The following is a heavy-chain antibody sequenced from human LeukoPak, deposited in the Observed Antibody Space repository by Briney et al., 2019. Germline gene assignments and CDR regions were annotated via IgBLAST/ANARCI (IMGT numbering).Heavy chain of an antibody. J-gene: IGHJ4*02. CDR1: GYTFTSYD. Sequence: ASVKVSCKASGYTFTSYDINWVRQATGQGLEWMGWMNPNSGNTGYAQKFQGRVTMTRDTSTSTAYMELSSLRSEDTAVYYCARSIIAVADFDCWGQGTLVTVSS. CDR3: ARSIIAVADFDC. V-gene: IGHV1-8*01. CDR2: MNPNSGNT. D-gene: IGHD6-19*01.